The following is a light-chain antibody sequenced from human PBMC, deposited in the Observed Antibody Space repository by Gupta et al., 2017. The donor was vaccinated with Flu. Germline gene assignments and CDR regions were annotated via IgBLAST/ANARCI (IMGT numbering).Light chain of an antibody. J-gene: IGLJ3*02. CDR2: ASI. Sequence: QSTLTQPPSVSGAPGQRVTLSCNGTSSNIGAHYDLHWYQQLPGSAPRLLIYASISRPSGVPDRFSASKSGASASLAITGLQPEDEATYYCQSYDTIGQSLLFGGGTKLTVL. CDR3: QSYDTIGQSLL. CDR1: SSNIGAHYD. V-gene: IGLV1-40*01.